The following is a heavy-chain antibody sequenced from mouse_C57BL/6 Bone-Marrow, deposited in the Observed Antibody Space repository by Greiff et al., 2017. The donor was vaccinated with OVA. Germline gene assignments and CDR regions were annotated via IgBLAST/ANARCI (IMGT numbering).Heavy chain of an antibody. Sequence: QVQLQQPGAELVKPGASVKLSCKASGYTFTSYWMHWVKQRPGKGLEWIGMIHPNSGSTNYNEKFKSKATLTVDKSSSTAYMQLSSLTAEDSAIYYDARWVLFAYWGQGTLVTVSA. V-gene: IGHV1-64*01. J-gene: IGHJ3*01. CDR1: GYTFTSYW. CDR2: IHPNSGST. CDR3: ARWVLFAY.